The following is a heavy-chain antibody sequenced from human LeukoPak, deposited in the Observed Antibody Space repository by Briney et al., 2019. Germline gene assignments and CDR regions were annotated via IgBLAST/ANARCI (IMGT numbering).Heavy chain of an antibody. V-gene: IGHV3-7*01. CDR2: INQDGSEK. J-gene: IGHJ2*01. Sequence: PGGSLRLSCVASGFTYRTYWMDWVRQAPGKGLEWVANINQDGSEKYHVDSVKGRFTISRDNAKNSIYLQMNSLTAEDTAVYYCVRECWYFDLCGRGTLVTVSS. CDR1: GFTYRTYW. CDR3: VRECWYFDL.